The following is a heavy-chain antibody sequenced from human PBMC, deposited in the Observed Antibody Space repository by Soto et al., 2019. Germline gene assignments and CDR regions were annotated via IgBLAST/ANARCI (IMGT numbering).Heavy chain of an antibody. D-gene: IGHD5-18*01. CDR1: GFTFSSYG. Sequence: GGSLRLSCAASGFTFSSYGMHWVRQAPGKGLEWVAVIWYDGSNKYYADSVKGRFTISRDNSKNTLYLQMNSLRAEDTAVYYCARVGLGYSYGLGYYGMDVWGQGTTVTVSS. CDR2: IWYDGSNK. J-gene: IGHJ6*02. CDR3: ARVGLGYSYGLGYYGMDV. V-gene: IGHV3-33*01.